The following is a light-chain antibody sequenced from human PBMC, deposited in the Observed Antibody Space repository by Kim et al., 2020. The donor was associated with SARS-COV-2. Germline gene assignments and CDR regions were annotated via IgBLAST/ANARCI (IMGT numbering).Light chain of an antibody. CDR1: SGSIAGY. V-gene: IGLV6-57*03. CDR2: ENN. CDR3: QSYDSSSVV. J-gene: IGLJ2*01. Sequence: PGRPVTNSCTRNSGSIAGYVQWYQQRPGSAPTTVIYENNLRPSGVPVRFSGSIDSSSNSASLTISGLKTEDEADYYCQSYDSSSVVFGGGTKLTVL.